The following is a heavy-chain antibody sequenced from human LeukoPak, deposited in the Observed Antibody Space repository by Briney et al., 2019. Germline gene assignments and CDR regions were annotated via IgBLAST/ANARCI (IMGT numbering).Heavy chain of an antibody. CDR3: GQLVGAPL. Sequence: GASVKVSCKASGYTFTSYGISWVRQAPGQGLEWMGGIIPIFGTANYAQKFQGRVTITADESTSTAYMELSSLRSEDTAVYYCGQLVGAPLWGQGTLVTVSS. V-gene: IGHV1-69*13. D-gene: IGHD1-26*01. J-gene: IGHJ4*02. CDR2: IIPIFGTA. CDR1: GYTFTSYG.